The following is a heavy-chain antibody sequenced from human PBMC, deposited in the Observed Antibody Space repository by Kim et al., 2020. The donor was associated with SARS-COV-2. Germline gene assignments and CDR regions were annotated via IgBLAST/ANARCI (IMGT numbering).Heavy chain of an antibody. J-gene: IGHJ6*02. CDR2: INPKSGGT. Sequence: ASVKVSCKASGYSFTGYHMHWVRQAPGQGPEWMGWINPKSGGTNYAQKFQGRVTMTRDTSTSTAYMELSRLRSDDTAVYYCASLYYYGSGSYFGGLYYYGMDVWGQGTTVTVSS. V-gene: IGHV1-2*02. D-gene: IGHD3-10*01. CDR1: GYSFTGYH. CDR3: ASLYYYGSGSYFGGLYYYGMDV.